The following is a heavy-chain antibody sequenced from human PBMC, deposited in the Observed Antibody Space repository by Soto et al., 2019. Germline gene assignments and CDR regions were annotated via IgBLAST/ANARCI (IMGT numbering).Heavy chain of an antibody. CDR2: ISGSVGST. V-gene: IGHV3-23*01. CDR3: AKHYGDYLGFDY. Sequence: EVQLLESGGGLVQPGGSLRLSCAASGFTFSSYAMSWVRQAPGKGLEWVSAISGSVGSTYCADSVKGRFTISRDISKNTLYLQMNSLRAEDTAVYYCAKHYGDYLGFDYWGQGTLSPSPQ. J-gene: IGHJ4*02. D-gene: IGHD4-17*01. CDR1: GFTFSSYA.